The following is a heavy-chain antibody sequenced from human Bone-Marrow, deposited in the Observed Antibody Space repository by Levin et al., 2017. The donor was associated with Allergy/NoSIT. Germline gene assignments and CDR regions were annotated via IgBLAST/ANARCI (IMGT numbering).Heavy chain of an antibody. CDR2: IYYTGST. V-gene: IGHV4-39*01. Sequence: SETLSLTCTVSGGSIGSSSYYWGWIRQPPGKGLEWIGSIYYTGSTYYNPSLKSRLTISVDTPNNQFSVKLTPVPAADTAVYYCVSCLAGSSNWDVDYWGQGTLVAVSS. J-gene: IGHJ4*02. CDR3: VSCLAGSSNWDVDY. CDR1: GGSIGSSSYY. D-gene: IGHD1-20*01.